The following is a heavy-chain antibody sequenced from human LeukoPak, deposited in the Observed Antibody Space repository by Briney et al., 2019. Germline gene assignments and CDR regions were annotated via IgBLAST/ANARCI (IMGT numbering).Heavy chain of an antibody. V-gene: IGHV3-48*01. J-gene: IGHJ3*02. CDR1: GFTFSSYL. D-gene: IGHD3-22*01. Sequence: GGSLRLSCAASGFTFSSYLMNWVRQAPGKGLKWISHISTSGDTIYYADSVKGRFTISRDNAKNSLYLQMNSLRVDDTAVYYCARAYRPTHDYDGSGPHDAFDIWGQGTMVTVSS. CDR3: ARAYRPTHDYDGSGPHDAFDI. CDR2: ISTSGDTI.